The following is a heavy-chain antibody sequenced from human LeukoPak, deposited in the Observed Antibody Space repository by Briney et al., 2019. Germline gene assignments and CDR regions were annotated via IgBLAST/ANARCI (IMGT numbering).Heavy chain of an antibody. CDR2: VKQDGRAT. V-gene: IGHV3-7*05. D-gene: IGHD3-10*01. Sequence: GGTLRPSCAGSGFTFSSYWMTWVRQAPGKGLEWVANVKQDGRATYYGDSVKGRFTISRDNAQNSLYLQMNSLRAEDTAVYYCAKDSYASGSHGDWGQGTLVTVSS. CDR3: AKDSYASGSHGD. J-gene: IGHJ4*02. CDR1: GFTFSSYW.